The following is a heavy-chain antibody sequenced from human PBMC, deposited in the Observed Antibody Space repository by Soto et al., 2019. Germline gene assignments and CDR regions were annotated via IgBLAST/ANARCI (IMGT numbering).Heavy chain of an antibody. Sequence: LRLSCISSGFTFRTYTMNWVRQAPGKGLEWVSGIRGFSPYTFYAESVRGRFTISRDNAKNSLFLQMDSLRAEDTAVYYCARDRGYDAHDYYYNAMDVWGQGTTVTVSS. CDR2: IRGFSPYT. D-gene: IGHD3-10*01. CDR1: GFTFRTYT. CDR3: ARDRGYDAHDYYYNAMDV. J-gene: IGHJ6*02. V-gene: IGHV3-21*01.